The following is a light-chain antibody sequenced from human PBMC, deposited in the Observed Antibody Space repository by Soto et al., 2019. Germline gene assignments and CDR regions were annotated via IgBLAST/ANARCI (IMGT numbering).Light chain of an antibody. J-gene: IGKJ1*01. CDR3: QPYGSSPWT. CDR1: QSVSSSY. CDR2: GAS. V-gene: IGKV3-20*01. Sequence: EIVLTQSPGTLSLSPGERATLSCRASQSVSSSYLAWYQQKPGQAPRLLIYGASSRATGIPDRFSGSGSGTDFTLTIRSLEAEDFPVYYCQPYGSSPWTFGQGTKVEIK.